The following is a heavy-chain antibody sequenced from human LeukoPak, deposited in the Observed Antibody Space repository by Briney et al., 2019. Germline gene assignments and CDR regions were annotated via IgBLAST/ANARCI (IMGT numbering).Heavy chain of an antibody. V-gene: IGHV3-48*01. D-gene: IGHD3-10*01. CDR1: GFTFSSYS. CDR3: ARDQRGAMVRGVKDAFDI. CDR2: ISGSSNTI. J-gene: IGHJ3*02. Sequence: PWGSLRLSCTASGFTFSSYSVNWVRQAPGKGLEWVSYISGSSNTIYYADSVKGRFTISRDNAKNSLYLQMNSLRAEDTAVYYCARDQRGAMVRGVKDAFDIWGQGTMVTVSS.